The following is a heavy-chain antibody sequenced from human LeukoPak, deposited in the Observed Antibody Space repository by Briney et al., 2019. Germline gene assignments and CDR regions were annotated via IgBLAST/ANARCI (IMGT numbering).Heavy chain of an antibody. CDR2: INSDGSTT. J-gene: IGHJ3*02. Sequence: GGSLRLSCVASGFTFSTYWIYWVRQGPGKGLVWVSRINSDGSTTEYADSVKGRFTISRDNAKNPVYLQMNSLRADDTAVYYCARVWVSWGGFDIWGQGTMVTVSS. CDR3: ARVWVSWGGFDI. CDR1: GFTFSTYW. D-gene: IGHD7-27*01. V-gene: IGHV3-74*03.